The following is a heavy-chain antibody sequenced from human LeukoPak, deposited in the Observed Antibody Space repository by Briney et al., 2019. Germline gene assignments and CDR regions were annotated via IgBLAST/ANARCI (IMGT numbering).Heavy chain of an antibody. Sequence: SVKVSCKASGYTFTSYAISWVRQAPGQGLEWMGGIIPIFGTANYAQKFQGRVTITADESTSTAYMELSSLRSEDTAVYYCAREGPATAPFGYWGQGTLVTVSS. D-gene: IGHD2-2*01. CDR2: IIPIFGTA. J-gene: IGHJ4*02. V-gene: IGHV1-69*13. CDR1: GYTFTSYA. CDR3: AREGPATAPFGY.